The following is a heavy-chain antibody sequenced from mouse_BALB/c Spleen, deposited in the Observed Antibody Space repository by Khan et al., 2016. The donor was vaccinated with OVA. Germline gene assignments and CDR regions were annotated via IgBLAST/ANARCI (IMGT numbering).Heavy chain of an antibody. V-gene: IGHV2-9*02. CDR1: GLSLTSYG. CDR2: IWTGGST. D-gene: IGHD2-1*01. Sequence: QVQLKESGPGLVAPSQSLYITCTVTGLSLTSYGVHWVRQPPGKGLEWQGVIWTGGSTNYNKALMSRLRISKDNSKRQDFSKMYSLQADDTAMDCCARYYGNYGCYFCFWGAGTTVTVSS. J-gene: IGHJ1*01. CDR3: ARYYGNYGCYFCF.